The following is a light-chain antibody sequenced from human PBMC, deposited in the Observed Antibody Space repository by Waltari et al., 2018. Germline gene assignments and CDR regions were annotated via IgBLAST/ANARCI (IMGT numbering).Light chain of an antibody. V-gene: IGKV1-5*03. CDR2: KAS. CDR1: QSISTW. Sequence: IQMTQSPSTLSASVGDRLSITCRASQSISTWLAWYQQKPGKAPKLLIYKASTLESGVPSRFSGSGSGTEFTLTISSLQPDDCATYYCQQYHSYRTFGQGTKVEIK. J-gene: IGKJ1*01. CDR3: QQYHSYRT.